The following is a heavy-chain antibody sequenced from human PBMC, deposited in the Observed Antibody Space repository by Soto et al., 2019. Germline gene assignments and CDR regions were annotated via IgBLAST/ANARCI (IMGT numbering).Heavy chain of an antibody. CDR2: IYPEDSDD. CDR3: ARLASSWYKLEFDS. V-gene: IGHV5-51*01. CDR1: EYNYAKYW. Sequence: GESLKISCTASEYNYAKYWIGWVRQVPGKGLEWMGVIYPEDSDDIYSPAFQGQATFSVDRSIRTAYLQWSSLRASDTAIYYCARLASSWYKLEFDSWGQGTQVTVSS. J-gene: IGHJ4*02. D-gene: IGHD1-20*01.